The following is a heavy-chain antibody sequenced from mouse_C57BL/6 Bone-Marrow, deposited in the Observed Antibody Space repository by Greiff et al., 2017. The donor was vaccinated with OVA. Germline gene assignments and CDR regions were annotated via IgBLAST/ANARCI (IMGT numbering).Heavy chain of an antibody. CDR3: ARCPYYYGSSYSDY. CDR2: IDPSDSYT. CDR1: GYTFTSYW. D-gene: IGHD1-1*01. J-gene: IGHJ2*01. V-gene: IGHV1-59*01. Sequence: QVQLKESGAELVRPGTSVKLSCKASGYTFTSYWMHWVKQRPGQGLEWIGVIDPSDSYTNYNQKFKGKATLTVDTSSSTAYMQLSSLTSEDSAVYYCARCPYYYGSSYSDYWGQGTTLTVSS.